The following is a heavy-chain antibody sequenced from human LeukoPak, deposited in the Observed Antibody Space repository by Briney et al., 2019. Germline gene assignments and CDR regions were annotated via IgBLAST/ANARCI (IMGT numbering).Heavy chain of an antibody. CDR3: ARLSSGSYYVIDY. Sequence: SETLSLTCAVSGYSISSGYYWGWIRQPPGKGLEWIGSIYHSGSTYYNPSLKSRVTISAGTSKNQFSLKLSSMTAADTAVYYCARLSSGSYYVIDYWGQGTLVTVSS. CDR1: GYSISSGYY. D-gene: IGHD1-26*01. CDR2: IYHSGST. V-gene: IGHV4-38-2*01. J-gene: IGHJ4*02.